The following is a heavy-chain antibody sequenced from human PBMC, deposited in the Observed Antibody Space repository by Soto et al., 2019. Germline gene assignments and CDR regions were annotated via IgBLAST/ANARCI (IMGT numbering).Heavy chain of an antibody. CDR3: TRDAYYDFWSGYSGYYYYYMDV. D-gene: IGHD3-3*01. Sequence: GGSLRLSCAASGFTFSSYWMHWVRQAPGKGLVWVSRINGDGSSTSYADSVKGRFTISRDNAKNTLYMQMNSLRAEDTAVYYCTRDAYYDFWSGYSGYYYYYMDVWGKGTTVTVSS. CDR2: INGDGSST. V-gene: IGHV3-74*01. J-gene: IGHJ6*03. CDR1: GFTFSSYW.